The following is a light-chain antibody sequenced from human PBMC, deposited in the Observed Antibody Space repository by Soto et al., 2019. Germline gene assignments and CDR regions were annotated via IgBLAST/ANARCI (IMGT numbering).Light chain of an antibody. CDR1: QDITNY. CDR2: DAS. V-gene: IGKV1-33*01. Sequence: DIQMTQSPSSLSASVGDRLTITCQASQDITNYLNWYQHKPGKAPQLLIYDASSLETGAPPRFSGSGSGTEFAFTISSLQPEDTATYYCQQYENLPLTFGQGTRLEIK. J-gene: IGKJ5*01. CDR3: QQYENLPLT.